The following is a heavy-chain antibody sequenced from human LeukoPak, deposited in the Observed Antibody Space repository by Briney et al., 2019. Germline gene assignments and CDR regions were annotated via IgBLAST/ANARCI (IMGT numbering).Heavy chain of an antibody. CDR1: GGSINSYY. CDR3: ARHGSTYALRN. V-gene: IGHV4-59*08. J-gene: IGHJ4*02. D-gene: IGHD2-2*01. Sequence: SETLSLTCTVSGGSINSYYWSWIRQPPRKGLEWFGYIYYSGSTNCNPSLKSRVTISVDTSKNQFSLKPSSVTAADTAVYYCARHGSTYALRNWGQGTLVTVSS. CDR2: IYYSGST.